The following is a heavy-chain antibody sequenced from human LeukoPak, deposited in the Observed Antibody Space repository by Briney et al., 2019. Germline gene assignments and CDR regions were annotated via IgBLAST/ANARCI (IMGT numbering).Heavy chain of an antibody. J-gene: IGHJ6*03. Sequence: GGSLRLSCAASGFTFSSYGMHWVRQTPGKGLEWVAFIRYDGSNKYYADSVKGRFTISRDDSKNTLYLQMNSLRAEDTAVYYCAKDASSSWHHYYYYYMEVWGKGTTVTISS. D-gene: IGHD6-13*01. CDR2: IRYDGSNK. V-gene: IGHV3-30*02. CDR3: AKDASSSWHHYYYYYMEV. CDR1: GFTFSSYG.